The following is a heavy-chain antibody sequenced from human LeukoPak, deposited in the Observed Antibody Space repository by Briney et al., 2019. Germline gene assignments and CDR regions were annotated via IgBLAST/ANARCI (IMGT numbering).Heavy chain of an antibody. D-gene: IGHD4-17*01. CDR3: ARNKWGDYTGSDY. Sequence: PGGSLRLSCAASGFTVSSNYMSWVRQAPGKGLEWVSVIYNDGRAYYADSVKGRFTISRDNSKNTLYLQMNSPRAEDTAVYYCARNKWGDYTGSDYWGQGTLVTVSS. V-gene: IGHV3-53*01. CDR2: IYNDGRA. CDR1: GFTVSSNY. J-gene: IGHJ4*02.